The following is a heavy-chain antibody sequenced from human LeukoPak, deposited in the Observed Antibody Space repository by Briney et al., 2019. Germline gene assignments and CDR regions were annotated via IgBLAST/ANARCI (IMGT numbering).Heavy chain of an antibody. D-gene: IGHD6-13*01. CDR1: GESFSGYY. V-gene: IGHV4-34*01. CDR2: INHSGST. J-gene: IGHJ5*02. Sequence: SETLSLTCAVYGESFSGYYWSWIRQPPGKGLEGIGEINHSGSTNYNPSLKSRVTISVDTSKNQFSLKLSSVTAADTAVYYCASGRGSWLYNWFDPWGQGTLVTVSS. CDR3: ASGRGSWLYNWFDP.